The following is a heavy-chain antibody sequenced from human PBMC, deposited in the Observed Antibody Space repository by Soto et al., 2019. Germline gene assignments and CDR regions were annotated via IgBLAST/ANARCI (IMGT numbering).Heavy chain of an antibody. J-gene: IGHJ4*02. V-gene: IGHV3-23*01. Sequence: PGGSLRLSCAASGFTFSSYAMTWVRQAPGKGLEWVSTISGSGGRTYYADSVKGRFTISRDNSKNTLYLQLNSLRTEDTAIYYCAQAPSIAEPGIDYWGQGTLVPVPP. CDR1: GFTFSSYA. CDR3: AQAPSIAEPGIDY. D-gene: IGHD6-13*01. CDR2: ISGSGGRT.